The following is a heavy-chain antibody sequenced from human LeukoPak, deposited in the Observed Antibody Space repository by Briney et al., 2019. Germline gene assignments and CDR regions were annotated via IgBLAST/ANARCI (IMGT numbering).Heavy chain of an antibody. J-gene: IGHJ4*02. D-gene: IGHD2-2*01. CDR3: AKDKGYCSSTSCSPADY. CDR1: GFTFSSYA. Sequence: GGSLRLSCAASGFTFSSYAMSWVRQAPGKGLEWVSAISGSGGSKYYADSVKGRFTISRDNSKNTLYLQMNSLRAEDTAVYYCAKDKGYCSSTSCSPADYWGQGTLVTVSS. V-gene: IGHV3-23*01. CDR2: ISGSGGSK.